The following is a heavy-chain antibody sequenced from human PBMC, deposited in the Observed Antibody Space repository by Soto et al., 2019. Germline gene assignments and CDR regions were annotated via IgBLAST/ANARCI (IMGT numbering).Heavy chain of an antibody. CDR2: IIPIFGTA. D-gene: IGHD2-2*01. Sequence: QVQLVQSGAEVKKPGASVKVYCKASGGTFSSYAISWVRQAPGQGLEWMGGIIPIFGTANYARKFQGRVTIAADESRGTAHMGLRSLSSEAKAVYYCARALDYQLLSWFDPWGQGTMGTVSS. CDR1: GGTFSSYA. J-gene: IGHJ5*02. CDR3: ARALDYQLLSWFDP. V-gene: IGHV1-69*01.